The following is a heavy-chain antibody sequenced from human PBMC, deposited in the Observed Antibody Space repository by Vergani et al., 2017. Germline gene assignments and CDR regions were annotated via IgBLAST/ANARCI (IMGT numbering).Heavy chain of an antibody. CDR1: GASVNSYY. Sequence: QVQLQESGPGLVKPSETLSLTCTVSGASVNSYYWSWIRQPPGKGLEWMGYVSFRGDTLYDPSVKGRMTISLNTSSNQFSLYLTSVTAADTAVYYCARVPYYDSSGYRYFDYWGPGTLVTVSS. J-gene: IGHJ4*02. V-gene: IGHV4-59*02. CDR3: ARVPYYDSSGYRYFDY. D-gene: IGHD3-22*01. CDR2: VSFRGDT.